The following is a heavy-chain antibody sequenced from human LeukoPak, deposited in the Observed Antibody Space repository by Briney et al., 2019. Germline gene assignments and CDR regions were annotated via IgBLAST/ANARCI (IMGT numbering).Heavy chain of an antibody. CDR1: GGSISPFY. Sequence: KPSETLSLTCTVSGGSISPFYWSWIRQPPGKGLEWIAYIYYSGSTRYNPSLKSRVAISVDTSNNQVSLKLSSVTAADTALYYCARHGYCSGGSCYWDYWGQGTLVTVSS. J-gene: IGHJ4*02. CDR3: ARHGYCSGGSCYWDY. V-gene: IGHV4-59*08. CDR2: IYYSGST. D-gene: IGHD2-15*01.